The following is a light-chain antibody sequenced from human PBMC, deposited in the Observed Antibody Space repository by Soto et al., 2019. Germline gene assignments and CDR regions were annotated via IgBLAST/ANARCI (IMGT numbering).Light chain of an antibody. CDR1: SGSIASNY. V-gene: IGLV6-57*04. Sequence: NFMLTQPHSLSESPGKTVTISCIRSSGSIASNYVQWYQQRPGSAPTIVIFEDTERPSGVPDRFSGSIDSSSNSASLTISGLKTEDEADYYCQSYNSSSRVFGGGTKLTVL. J-gene: IGLJ2*01. CDR3: QSYNSSSRV. CDR2: EDT.